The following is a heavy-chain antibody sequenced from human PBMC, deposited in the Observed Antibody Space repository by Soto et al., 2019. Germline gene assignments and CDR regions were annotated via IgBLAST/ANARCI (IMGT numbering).Heavy chain of an antibody. CDR2: ISGSGDTT. V-gene: IGHV3-23*01. J-gene: IGHJ4*02. Sequence: EVQLLESGGGLVQPGGSLRLSCAASGFTFSSYVMTWVRQAPGKGLEWVSSISGSGDTTYYADSVKGRFTISRDNSKNTLFLQMNSLRAEDTAVYYCARGGGSPGDWGQGTLVTVSS. CDR3: ARGGGSPGD. D-gene: IGHD3-10*01. CDR1: GFTFSSYV.